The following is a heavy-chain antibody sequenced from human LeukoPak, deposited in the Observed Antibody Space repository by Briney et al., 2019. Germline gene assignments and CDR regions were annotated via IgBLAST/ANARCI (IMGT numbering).Heavy chain of an antibody. V-gene: IGHV3-30*04. J-gene: IGHJ4*02. CDR2: ISYDGFNK. CDR1: GFTFSTYT. Sequence: PGRSLRLSCAASGFTFSTYTMHWVRQAPGKGLEWAALISYDGFNKYYAESVKGRFTISRDNSKNTLYLQMNSLRAEDTAVYYCARGPTNGQAFDYWGQGTLVSVSS. D-gene: IGHD2-8*01. CDR3: ARGPTNGQAFDY.